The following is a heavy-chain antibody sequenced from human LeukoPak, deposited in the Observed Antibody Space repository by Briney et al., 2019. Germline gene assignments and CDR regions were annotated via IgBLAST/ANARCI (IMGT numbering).Heavy chain of an antibody. Sequence: PGGSLRLSCAASGFTFSSYSMNWVRQAPGEGLEWGSSISSSSSYIYEADSVKGRFTSSRDKAKNSLYLQMNSLRAEDTAVYYCARVGAGRGYSGYDPAGFDYWGQGTLVTVSS. V-gene: IGHV3-21*01. CDR3: ARVGAGRGYSGYDPAGFDY. CDR1: GFTFSSYS. CDR2: ISSSSSYI. D-gene: IGHD5-12*01. J-gene: IGHJ4*02.